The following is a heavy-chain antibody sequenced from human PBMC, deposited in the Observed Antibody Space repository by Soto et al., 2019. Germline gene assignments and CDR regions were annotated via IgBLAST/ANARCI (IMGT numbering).Heavy chain of an antibody. Sequence: SETLSLTCAVFGGSISSRNWWSWIRQPPGKGLEWIGEIYYSGSTYYNPSLKSRVTISVDTSKNQFSLKLSSVTAADTAVYYCARSVFPWGQGTLVTVSS. CDR3: ARSVFP. V-gene: IGHV4-4*02. CDR1: GGSISSRNW. CDR2: IYYSGST. J-gene: IGHJ5*02.